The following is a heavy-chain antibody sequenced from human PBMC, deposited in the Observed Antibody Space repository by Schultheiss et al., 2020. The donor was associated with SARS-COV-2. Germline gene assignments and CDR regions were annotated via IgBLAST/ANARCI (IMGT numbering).Heavy chain of an antibody. V-gene: IGHV4-34*01. CDR3: ARGGGDIVVVVAATHYFDY. CDR1: GASFSGYY. D-gene: IGHD2-15*01. Sequence: SETLSLTCAVYGASFSGYYWNWIRQPPGKGLEWIGEINHSGSTNYNPSLKSRVTMSVDTSKNQFSLKLSSVTAADTAVYYCARGGGDIVVVVAATHYFDYWGQGTLVTVSS. CDR2: INHSGST. J-gene: IGHJ4*02.